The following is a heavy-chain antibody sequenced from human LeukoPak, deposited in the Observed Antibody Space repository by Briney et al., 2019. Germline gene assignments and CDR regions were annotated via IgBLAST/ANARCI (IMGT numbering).Heavy chain of an antibody. CDR3: AKDGYSSSWYVFDY. Sequence: GGSLRLSCAASGLTFSTYGMSWVRQAPGKGLEWVSRISSNGDSTNYADSVKGRFTISRDNAKNSLYLQMNSLRAEDTALYYCAKDGYSSSWYVFDYWGQGTLVTVSS. J-gene: IGHJ4*02. CDR2: ISSNGDST. D-gene: IGHD6-13*01. V-gene: IGHV3-23*01. CDR1: GLTFSTYG.